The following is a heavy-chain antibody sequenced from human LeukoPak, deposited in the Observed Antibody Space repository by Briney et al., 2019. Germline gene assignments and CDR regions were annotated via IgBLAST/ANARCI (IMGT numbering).Heavy chain of an antibody. Sequence: GGSLRLSCAASGFTFSSYAMHWVRQAPGKGLEYVSAISSNGGSTYYANSVKGRFTISRDNSKNTLYLQMGSLRAEDMAVYYCARYGYGYEGGLDYWGQGTLVTVSS. V-gene: IGHV3-64*01. CDR1: GFTFSSYA. CDR2: ISSNGGST. J-gene: IGHJ4*02. CDR3: ARYGYGYEGGLDY. D-gene: IGHD5-18*01.